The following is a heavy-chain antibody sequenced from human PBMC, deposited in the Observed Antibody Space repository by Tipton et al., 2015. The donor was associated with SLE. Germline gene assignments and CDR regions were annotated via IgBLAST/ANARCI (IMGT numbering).Heavy chain of an antibody. CDR2: INHSGST. Sequence: TLSLTCAVYGGSFSGYYWSWIRQPPGKGLEWIGEINHSGSTFYNLSLKSRVTISVDTSKNQFSLKLSSVTAADTAVYYCASRGYTYGNFDYWGQGTLVTVSS. D-gene: IGHD5-18*01. J-gene: IGHJ4*02. V-gene: IGHV4-34*01. CDR1: GGSFSGYY. CDR3: ASRGYTYGNFDY.